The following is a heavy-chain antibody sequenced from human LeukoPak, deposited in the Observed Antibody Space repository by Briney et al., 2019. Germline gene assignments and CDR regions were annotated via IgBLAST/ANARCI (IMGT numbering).Heavy chain of an antibody. Sequence: PGGSLRLSCAASGFTFSSYAMHWVRQAPGKGLEWVAVISYDGSNKYYADSVKGRFTISRDNSKNTLYLQMNSLRAEDTAVYYCARDFSFRVGARIGMDVWGQGTTVTVSS. CDR3: ARDFSFRVGARIGMDV. J-gene: IGHJ6*02. CDR2: ISYDGSNK. CDR1: GFTFSSYA. D-gene: IGHD1-26*01. V-gene: IGHV3-30-3*01.